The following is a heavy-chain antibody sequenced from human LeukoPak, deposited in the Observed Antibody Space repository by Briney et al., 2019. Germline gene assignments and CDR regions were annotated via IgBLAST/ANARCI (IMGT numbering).Heavy chain of an antibody. J-gene: IGHJ4*02. CDR3: ASSKNYYGSGSYYHFDY. D-gene: IGHD3-10*01. CDR1: GGSFSGYY. CDR2: INHSGST. Sequence: SETLSLTCAVYGGSFSGYYWSWIRQPPGKGLEWIGEINHSGSTNYNPSLKSRVTISVDTSKNQFSLKLSSVTAADTAVYYCASSKNYYGSGSYYHFDYWGQGTLVTVSS. V-gene: IGHV4-34*01.